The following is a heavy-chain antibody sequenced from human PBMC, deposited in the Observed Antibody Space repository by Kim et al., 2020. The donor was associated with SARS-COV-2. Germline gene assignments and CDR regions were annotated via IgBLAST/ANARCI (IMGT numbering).Heavy chain of an antibody. V-gene: IGHV1-2*06. J-gene: IGHJ6*02. CDR2: INPNSGGT. Sequence: ASVKVSCKASGYTFTGYYMHWVRQAPGQGLEWMGRINPNSGGTNYAQKFQGRVTMTRDTSISTAYMELSRLRSDDTAVYYCARESVLDSSGYYHYYGMDVWGQGTTVTVSS. CDR1: GYTFTGYY. D-gene: IGHD3-22*01. CDR3: ARESVLDSSGYYHYYGMDV.